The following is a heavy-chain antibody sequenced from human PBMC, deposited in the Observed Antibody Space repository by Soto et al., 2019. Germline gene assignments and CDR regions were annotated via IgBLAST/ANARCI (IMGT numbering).Heavy chain of an antibody. CDR2: IIPIFGTA. Sequence: ASVKVSCKASGGTFISYAISWVRQAPGQGLEWMGGIIPIFGTANYAQKFQGRVTITADESTSTAYMELSSLRSEDTAVYYCARVLNYYDSSGPYYFDYWGQGTLVTVSS. V-gene: IGHV1-69*13. J-gene: IGHJ4*02. CDR3: ARVLNYYDSSGPYYFDY. D-gene: IGHD3-22*01. CDR1: GGTFISYA.